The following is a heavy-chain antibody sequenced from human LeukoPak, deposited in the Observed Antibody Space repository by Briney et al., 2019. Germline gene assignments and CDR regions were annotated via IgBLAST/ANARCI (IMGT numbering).Heavy chain of an antibody. D-gene: IGHD4-17*01. Sequence: GGSLRLSCSASGFTFSSYAMHWVRQAPGKGLEYVSAISSNGGSTYYADSVKGRFTISRDNSKNTLYLQMSSLRAEDTAVYCCVNGEGDYGDHGFDYWGQGTLVTVSS. CDR2: ISSNGGST. V-gene: IGHV3-64D*06. CDR1: GFTFSSYA. CDR3: VNGEGDYGDHGFDY. J-gene: IGHJ4*02.